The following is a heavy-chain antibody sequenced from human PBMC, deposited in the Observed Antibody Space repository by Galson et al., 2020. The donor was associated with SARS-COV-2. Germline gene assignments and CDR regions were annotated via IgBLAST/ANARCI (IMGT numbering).Heavy chain of an antibody. J-gene: IGHJ4*02. D-gene: IGHD6-19*01. Sequence: SETLSLTCTVSGGSISSGSYYWSWIRQPAGKGLEWIGRIYTSGSTNYNPSLQSRVTISIDTSKNQFSLELTSVTAADTAVYFCAYGVVAGTGYWGQGILVTFSS. CDR3: AYGVVAGTGY. CDR1: GGSISSGSYY. CDR2: IYTSGST. V-gene: IGHV4-61*02.